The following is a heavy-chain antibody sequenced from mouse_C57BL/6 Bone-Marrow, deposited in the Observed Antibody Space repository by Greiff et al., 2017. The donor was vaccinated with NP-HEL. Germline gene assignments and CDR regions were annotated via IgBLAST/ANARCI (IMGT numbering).Heavy chain of an antibody. D-gene: IGHD1-3*01. Sequence: VQLQQSGAELVRPGTSVKMSCKASGYTFTNYGIGWAKQRPGHGLEGIGDIYPGGGYTNYNEKFKGKATLTADKSSRTAYMQFSSLTSEDSAIYYCARRLRGYYFDYWGQGKTRTVSS. CDR1: GYTFTNYG. J-gene: IGHJ2*01. V-gene: IGHV1-63*01. CDR3: ARRLRGYYFDY. CDR2: IYPGGGYT.